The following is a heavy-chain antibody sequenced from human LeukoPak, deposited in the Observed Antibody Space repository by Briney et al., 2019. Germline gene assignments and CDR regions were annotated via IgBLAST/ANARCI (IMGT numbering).Heavy chain of an antibody. J-gene: IGHJ4*02. D-gene: IGHD5-18*01. CDR3: ARDRYSYGLIYYFDY. Sequence: ASVKVSCKASGYTFTSYGISWVRQAPRQGLEWMGWISAYNGNTNYAQKLQGRVTMTTDTSTSTAYMELRSLRSDDTAVYYCARDRYSYGLIYYFDYWGQGTLVTVSS. V-gene: IGHV1-18*01. CDR1: GYTFTSYG. CDR2: ISAYNGNT.